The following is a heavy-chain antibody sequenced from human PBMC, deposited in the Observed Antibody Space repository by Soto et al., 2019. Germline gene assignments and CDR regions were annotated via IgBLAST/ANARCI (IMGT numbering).Heavy chain of an antibody. CDR2: IIPIFGTA. CDR1: GGTFSSYA. V-gene: IGHV1-69*12. J-gene: IGHJ4*02. D-gene: IGHD2-15*01. CDR3: ARESRYCSGGSCYFLPGIDY. Sequence: QVQLVQSGAEVKKPGSSVKVSCKASGGTFSSYAISWVGQAPGQGLEWMGGIIPIFGTANYAQKFQGRVTITADESTSTAYMELSSLRSEDTAVYYCARESRYCSGGSCYFLPGIDYWGQGTLVTASS.